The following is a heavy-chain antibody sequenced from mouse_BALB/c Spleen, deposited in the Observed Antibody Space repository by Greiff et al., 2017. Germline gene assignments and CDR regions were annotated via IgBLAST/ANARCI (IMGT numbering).Heavy chain of an antibody. J-gene: IGHJ4*01. CDR2: ISSGGSYT. Sequence: EVHLVESGGGLVKPGGSLKLSCAASGFTFSSYAMSWVRQSPEKRLEWVAEISSGGSYTYYPDTVTGRFTISRDNAKNTLYLEMSSLRSEDTAMYYCARDDYGYAMDYWGQGTSVTVSS. CDR1: GFTFSSYA. V-gene: IGHV5-9-4*01. D-gene: IGHD2-4*01. CDR3: ARDDYGYAMDY.